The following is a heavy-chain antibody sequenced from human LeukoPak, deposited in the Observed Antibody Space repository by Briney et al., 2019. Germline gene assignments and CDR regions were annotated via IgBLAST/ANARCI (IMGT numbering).Heavy chain of an antibody. J-gene: IGHJ3*02. V-gene: IGHV3-21*01. D-gene: IGHD5-24*01. CDR1: GFTFGNYW. CDR3: ARVRGAFDI. CDR2: ISSSSSYI. Sequence: KPGGSLRLSCAASGFTFGNYWMSWVRQAPGKGLEWVSSISSSSSYIYYADSVKGRFTISRDNAKNSLYLQMNSLRAEDTAVYYCARVRGAFDIWGQGTMVTVSS.